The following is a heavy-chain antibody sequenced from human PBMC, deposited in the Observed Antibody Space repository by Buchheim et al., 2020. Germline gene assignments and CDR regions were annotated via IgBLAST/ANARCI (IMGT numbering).Heavy chain of an antibody. CDR1: GYTFTSYA. J-gene: IGHJ5*02. Sequence: QVQLVQSGAEEKKPGASVKVSCKASGYTFTSYAMHWVRQAPGQRLEWMGWINAGNGNTKYSQKFQGRVTITRDTSAGTAYMELSSLRSEDTAVYYCARALDYYDSSGYYYRWFDPWGQGTL. D-gene: IGHD3-22*01. CDR3: ARALDYYDSSGYYYRWFDP. CDR2: INAGNGNT. V-gene: IGHV1-3*05.